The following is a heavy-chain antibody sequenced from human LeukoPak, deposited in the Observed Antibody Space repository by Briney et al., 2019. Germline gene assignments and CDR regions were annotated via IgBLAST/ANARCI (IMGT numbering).Heavy chain of an antibody. CDR3: AKDQGIAVAGTDDAFDI. D-gene: IGHD6-19*01. CDR1: GFTVSSNY. J-gene: IGHJ3*02. CDR2: IYSGGST. V-gene: IGHV3-66*01. Sequence: GGSLRLSCVVSGFTVSSNYMCWVRQAPGKGLEWVSFIYSGGSTYYADSVKGRFAISRDNSKNTLYLQMNSLRAEDTAVYFCAKDQGIAVAGTDDAFDIWGQGTRVTVSS.